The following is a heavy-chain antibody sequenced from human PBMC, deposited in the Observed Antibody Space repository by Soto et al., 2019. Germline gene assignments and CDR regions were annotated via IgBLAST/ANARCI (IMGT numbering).Heavy chain of an antibody. J-gene: IGHJ6*02. CDR1: GFTFSSYA. Sequence: EVQLLESGGGLVQPGGSLRLSCAASGFTFSSYAMSWVRQAPGKGLEWVSAISGSGGSTYYADSVKGRFTISRDNSKNTLYLQMNSLRAEDTAVYYCATALNRGYNHVYYYYGMDVWGQGTTVTVSS. V-gene: IGHV3-23*01. CDR3: ATALNRGYNHVYYYYGMDV. CDR2: ISGSGGST. D-gene: IGHD3-22*01.